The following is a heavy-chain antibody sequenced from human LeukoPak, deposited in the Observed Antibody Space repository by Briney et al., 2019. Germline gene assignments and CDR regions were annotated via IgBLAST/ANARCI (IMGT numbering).Heavy chain of an antibody. V-gene: IGHV3-15*01. J-gene: IGHJ4*02. CDR3: TEDIGYCTN. CDR2: VKSKSDGGTT. CDR1: GFTFCNAW. Sequence: GGSLRLSCAASGFTFCNAWMSWVRPAPGKGLEWVGRVKSKSDGGTTDYGALARDRVNISRDDSKNTLYLQMNSLETEDTAVYYCTEDIGYCTNGGQGTLATASS. D-gene: IGHD2-8*01.